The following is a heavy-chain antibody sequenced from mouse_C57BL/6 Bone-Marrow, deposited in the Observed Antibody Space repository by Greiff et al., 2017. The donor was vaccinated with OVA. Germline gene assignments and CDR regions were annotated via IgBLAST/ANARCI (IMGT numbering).Heavy chain of an antibody. CDR2: TFYSGIT. CDR1: GFSINSDCY. D-gene: IGHD1-1*01. Sequence: EVKLVESGPSLVRPSQTLSLTCTVTGFSINSDCYWIWIRQFPGNKLEYIGYTFYSGITYYNPSLESRTYITRDTSKNQFSLKLSSVTTEDTATYYCARGFYYYGSSPYAMDYWGQGTSVTVSS. V-gene: IGHV3-3*01. J-gene: IGHJ4*01. CDR3: ARGFYYYGSSPYAMDY.